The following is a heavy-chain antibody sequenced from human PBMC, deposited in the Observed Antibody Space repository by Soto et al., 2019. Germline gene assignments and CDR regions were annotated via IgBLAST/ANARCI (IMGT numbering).Heavy chain of an antibody. J-gene: IGHJ4*02. Sequence: QVQLVESGGGVVQPGRSLRLSCAASGFTFSSYDMHWVRQAPGKGLEWVAVIWYDGSNKYYADSVKGRFTISRDNSKNTLYLQMNSLRAEDTAVYYCARDGDTANDYWGQGTLVTVSS. CDR1: GFTFSSYD. CDR3: ARDGDTANDY. D-gene: IGHD5-18*01. CDR2: IWYDGSNK. V-gene: IGHV3-33*01.